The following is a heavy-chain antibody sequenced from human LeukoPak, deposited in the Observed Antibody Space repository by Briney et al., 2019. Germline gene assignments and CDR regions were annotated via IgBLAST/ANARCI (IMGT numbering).Heavy chain of an antibody. V-gene: IGHV5-51*01. CDR2: IFPGDSDT. Sequence: GESLKISCKGSGYRFTTHWIGWVRQMPGKGLEWMGIIFPGDSDTAYSPSFQGQVTISADKSISTAYLQWSSLKASDTAMYYCARVGMGIAAAGTGYYFDYWGQGTLVTVSS. CDR1: GYRFTTHW. D-gene: IGHD6-13*01. J-gene: IGHJ4*02. CDR3: ARVGMGIAAAGTGYYFDY.